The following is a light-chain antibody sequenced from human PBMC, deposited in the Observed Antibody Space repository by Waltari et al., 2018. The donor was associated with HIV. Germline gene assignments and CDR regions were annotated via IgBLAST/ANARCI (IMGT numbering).Light chain of an antibody. CDR1: QSVSSSY. V-gene: IGKV3-20*01. Sequence: EIALTQSPATLTLSPGERATLSCRASQSVSSSYLAWYQQQPGQAPRLLIYGASNRATDIPDRFSGSGSGTDFTLTISRLEPEESAVYCCQQYGASPYTFGLGTKLEI. CDR3: QQYGASPYT. J-gene: IGKJ2*01. CDR2: GAS.